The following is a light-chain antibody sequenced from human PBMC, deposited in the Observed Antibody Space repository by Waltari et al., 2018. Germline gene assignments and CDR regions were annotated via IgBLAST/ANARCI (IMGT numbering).Light chain of an antibody. J-gene: IGKJ1*01. Sequence: EIVMTQSPATLSVSPGERATLSCRASQTVNSNLAWYQQKPGQPPKLLIYWASTRASGVPDRFSGSGVLTEFTLTITNLQPEDVAVYYCQQYYVFPRTFGPGTKVTIK. CDR2: WAS. V-gene: IGKV3-15*01. CDR1: QTVNSN. CDR3: QQYYVFPRT.